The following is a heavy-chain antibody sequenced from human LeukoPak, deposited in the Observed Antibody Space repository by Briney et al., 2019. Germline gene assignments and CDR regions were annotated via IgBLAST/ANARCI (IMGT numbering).Heavy chain of an antibody. D-gene: IGHD5-18*01. Sequence: SETLSLTCTVSGGSISSSSYYWGWIRQPPGKGLEWIGSIYYSGSTYYNPSLKSRVTISVDTSKNQFSLKLSSVTAADTAVYYCARGRGRRIQLWSTSGPFDYWGQGTLVTVSS. CDR2: IYYSGST. V-gene: IGHV4-39*07. CDR1: GGSISSSSYY. CDR3: ARGRGRRIQLWSTSGPFDY. J-gene: IGHJ4*02.